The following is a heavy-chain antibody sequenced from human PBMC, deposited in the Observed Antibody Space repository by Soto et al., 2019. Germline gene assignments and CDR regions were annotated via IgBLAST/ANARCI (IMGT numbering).Heavy chain of an antibody. D-gene: IGHD2-15*01. CDR3: ARDLRHSRLPGMDV. V-gene: IGHV3-48*03. CDR2: INSGGSIT. Sequence: PGVTLRLSCAASGFSFSYYEMNRVRQAPGKGLEWISYINSGGSITYYADSAKGRFTISRDNAKNTLYLQMNSLRSEDTAVYYCARDLRHSRLPGMDVWGQGTTVTVSS. CDR1: GFSFSYYE. J-gene: IGHJ6*02.